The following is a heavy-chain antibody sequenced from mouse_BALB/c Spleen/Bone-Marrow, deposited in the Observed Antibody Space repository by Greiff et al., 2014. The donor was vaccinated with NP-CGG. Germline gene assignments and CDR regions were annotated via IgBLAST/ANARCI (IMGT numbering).Heavy chain of an antibody. Sequence: QVQLQQSGPELARPGESVKISCKGSGYTFTDYAMHWVKQSHAKSLEWIGVITTHSANAKYNQKFKGKATMTVDKSSSTAYLELARLTSEDSDIYYCARGGTGPFPYWGQGTLVTVSA. CDR3: ARGGTGPFPY. J-gene: IGHJ3*01. CDR2: ITTHSANA. V-gene: IGHV1-67*01. CDR1: GYTFTDYA. D-gene: IGHD3-3*01.